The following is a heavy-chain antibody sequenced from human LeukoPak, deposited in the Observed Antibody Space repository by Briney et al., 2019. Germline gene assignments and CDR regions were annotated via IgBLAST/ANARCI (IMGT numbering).Heavy chain of an antibody. CDR3: ARAPRPFDNSDYYFDY. CDR1: GDTVNYNF. J-gene: IGHJ4*02. V-gene: IGHV3-53*01. D-gene: IGHD3-22*01. Sequence: PGGSLRLSCAASGDTVNYNFMSWGRQTPGKGLGWVSVIYSDSRADTADSVKGRFTISRDNAQNTLYLQMNSLRAGDTAVYYCARAPRPFDNSDYYFDYWGQGSLVTVSS. CDR2: IYSDSRA.